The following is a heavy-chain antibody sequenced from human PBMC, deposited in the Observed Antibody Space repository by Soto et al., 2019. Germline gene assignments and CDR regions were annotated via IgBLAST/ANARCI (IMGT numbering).Heavy chain of an antibody. V-gene: IGHV4-39*01. CDR2: IYYSGST. CDR1: GGSISSSSYY. Sequence: QLQLQESGPGLVKPSETLSLTCTVSGGSISSSSYYWGWIRQPPGKVLEWIGSIYYSGSTYYNPSLKSQVTISVDTSKNQFSLKLSSVTAADTAVYYCARLGWGSGSYYIDYWGQGTLVTVSS. D-gene: IGHD3-10*01. CDR3: ARLGWGSGSYYIDY. J-gene: IGHJ4*02.